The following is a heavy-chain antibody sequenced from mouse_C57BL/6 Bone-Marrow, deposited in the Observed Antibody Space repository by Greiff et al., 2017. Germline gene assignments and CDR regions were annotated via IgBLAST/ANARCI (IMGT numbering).Heavy chain of an antibody. Sequence: EVMLVESGGGLVQPKGSLKLSCAASGFSFTTYAMNWVRQAPGKGLEWVARISSKSSNYATYYADSVKDRFTISRADSESMLYLQMNNLKTEDTAMYYCVSLTYYYARDYWGQGTSVTVSS. V-gene: IGHV10-1*01. J-gene: IGHJ4*01. CDR1: GFSFTTYA. D-gene: IGHD1-1*01. CDR2: ISSKSSNYAT. CDR3: VSLTYYYARDY.